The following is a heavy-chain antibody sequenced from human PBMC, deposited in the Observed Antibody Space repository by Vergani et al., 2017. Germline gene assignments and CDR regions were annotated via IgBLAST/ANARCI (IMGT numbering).Heavy chain of an antibody. CDR3: ARDQGSYYGSGSYYHFDY. J-gene: IGHJ4*02. V-gene: IGHV1-8*01. CDR1: GYSFSSYD. Sequence: QVQLVQSGAEVKKPGASVKVSCRASGYSFSSYDISWVRQATGQGLEWMGWMNPNSGTTGYAQKLQGRVTMTTDTSTSTAYMELRSLRSDDTAVYYCARDQGSYYGSGSYYHFDYWGQGTLVTVSS. CDR2: MNPNSGTT. D-gene: IGHD3-10*01.